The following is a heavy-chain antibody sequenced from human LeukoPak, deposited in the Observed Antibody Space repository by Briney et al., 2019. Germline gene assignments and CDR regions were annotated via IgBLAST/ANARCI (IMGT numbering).Heavy chain of an antibody. Sequence: TPSETLSLTCAVYGGSFSGYYWSWIRQPPGKGLEWIGEINHSGSTNYNPSLKSRVTISVDTSKNQFSLKLSSVTAADTAVYYCARHQRSSWPYYYYYMDVWGKGTTVTTSS. V-gene: IGHV4-34*01. CDR2: INHSGST. CDR3: ARHQRSSWPYYYYYMDV. CDR1: GGSFSGYY. J-gene: IGHJ6*03. D-gene: IGHD6-13*01.